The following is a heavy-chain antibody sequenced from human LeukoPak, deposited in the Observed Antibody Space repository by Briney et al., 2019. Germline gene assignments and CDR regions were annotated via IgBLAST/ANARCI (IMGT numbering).Heavy chain of an antibody. Sequence: GGSLRLSCAASGFTFSSYWMHWVRQAPGKGLVWVSRINSDGSSTSYADSVKGRFTISRDNAKDTLYLQMNSLRAEDTAVYYCARNGIAAAGTVDYWGQGTLVTVSS. CDR3: ARNGIAAAGTVDY. J-gene: IGHJ4*02. CDR1: GFTFSSYW. V-gene: IGHV3-74*01. D-gene: IGHD6-13*01. CDR2: INSDGSST.